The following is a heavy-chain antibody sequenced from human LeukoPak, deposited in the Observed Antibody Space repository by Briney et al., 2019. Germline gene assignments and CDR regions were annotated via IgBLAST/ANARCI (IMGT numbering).Heavy chain of an antibody. D-gene: IGHD1-1*01. CDR1: GFTFTNYA. CDR2: ISSDGSKN. CDR3: VKGLVQTTMSYSVDY. Sequence: GRSLRLSCAASGFTFTNYAMHWVRQTPSKGLEWVALISSDGSKNIYADPVKGRFTVSRDNSKNTLYLQMNSLRAEDTAVYYCVKGLVQTTMSYSVDYWGQGALVTVSS. J-gene: IGHJ4*02. V-gene: IGHV3-30*18.